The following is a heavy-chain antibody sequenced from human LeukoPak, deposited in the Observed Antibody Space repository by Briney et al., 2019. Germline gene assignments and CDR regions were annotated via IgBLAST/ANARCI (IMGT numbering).Heavy chain of an antibody. CDR3: ARARVDRDPPYYFDY. Sequence: SETLSLTCAVSGGSIRSGDYSWSWSWIRQPPGKGLEGSGYIYHSGSTYYNPSLKSRVTMAVDRPKDQLSLKLISVTPADTAVYYCARARVDRDPPYYFDYWGQGALVTVSS. D-gene: IGHD2-21*02. CDR1: GGSIRSGDYS. CDR2: IYHSGST. V-gene: IGHV4-30-2*01. J-gene: IGHJ4*02.